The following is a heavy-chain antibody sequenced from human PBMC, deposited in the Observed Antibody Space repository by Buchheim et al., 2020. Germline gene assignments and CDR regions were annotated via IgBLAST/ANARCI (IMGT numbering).Heavy chain of an antibody. Sequence: QVQLVQSGAEVKKPGASVKVSCKASGYTFTGYYMHWVRQAPGQGLEWMGWINPNSGGTNYAQKFQGWVTMTRDTSISTAYMELSRLRSDDTAVYYCARGYYDFWSGYSTYYYYYYMDVWGKGTT. CDR3: ARGYYDFWSGYSTYYYYYYMDV. V-gene: IGHV1-2*04. D-gene: IGHD3-3*01. CDR1: GYTFTGYY. J-gene: IGHJ6*03. CDR2: INPNSGGT.